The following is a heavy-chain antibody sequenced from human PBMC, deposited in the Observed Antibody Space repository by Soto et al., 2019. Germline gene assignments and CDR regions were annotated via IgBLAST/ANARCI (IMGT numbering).Heavy chain of an antibody. CDR3: ATRMTAAPV. J-gene: IGHJ1*01. V-gene: IGHV3-66*01. CDR1: GFTVSNNY. Sequence: GGSLRLSCAASGFTVSNNYLSWVRQAPGKGLQWVSLIYSDGGTDYAESVKGRFTISRDNSKNTLYLQMNSLKAEDTAIYYCATRMTAAPVWGQGTVVT. CDR2: IYSDGGT. D-gene: IGHD2-21*02.